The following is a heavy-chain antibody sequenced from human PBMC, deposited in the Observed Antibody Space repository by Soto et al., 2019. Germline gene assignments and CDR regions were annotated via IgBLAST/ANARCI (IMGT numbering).Heavy chain of an antibody. CDR1: GFTFSSYA. V-gene: IGHV3-23*01. CDR3: AKALFVVVVAAHDAFDI. D-gene: IGHD2-15*01. Sequence: GGSLRLSCAASGFTFSSYAMSWVRQAPGKGLEWVSAISGSGGSTYYADSVKGRFTISRDNSKNTLYLQMNSLRAEDTAVYYCAKALFVVVVAAHDAFDIWGQGTMVTVSS. J-gene: IGHJ3*02. CDR2: ISGSGGST.